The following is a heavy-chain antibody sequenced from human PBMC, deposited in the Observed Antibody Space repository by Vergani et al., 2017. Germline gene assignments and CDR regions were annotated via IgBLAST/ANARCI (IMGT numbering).Heavy chain of an antibody. CDR2: IYYSGST. CDR3: ARTYYYDSSGYYSGYYYYMDV. D-gene: IGHD3-22*01. V-gene: IGHV4-39*01. J-gene: IGHJ6*03. CDR1: GGSISSSSYY. Sequence: QLQLQESGPGLVKPSETLSLTCTVSGGSISSSSYYWGWIRQPPGKGVEWIGSIYYSGSTYYNPSLKSRVTISVDTSKNQFSLKLSSVTAADTAVYYCARTYYYDSSGYYSGYYYYMDVWGKGTTVTVSS.